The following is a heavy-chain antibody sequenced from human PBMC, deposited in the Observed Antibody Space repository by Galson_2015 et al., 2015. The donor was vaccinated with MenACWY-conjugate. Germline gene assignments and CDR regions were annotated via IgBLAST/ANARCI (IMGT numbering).Heavy chain of an antibody. CDR3: AKDGAETYFDILTD. Sequence: SLRLSCAASGFTFSIYVMSWVRQAPGKGLEWVSGISGGGDITYYADSVKGRFTISRDNSKNTLYLQMNSLRVEDTAVYFCAKDGAETYFDILTDCGQGTLVTVSS. CDR1: GFTFSIYV. V-gene: IGHV3-23*01. D-gene: IGHD3-9*01. CDR2: ISGGGDIT. J-gene: IGHJ4*02.